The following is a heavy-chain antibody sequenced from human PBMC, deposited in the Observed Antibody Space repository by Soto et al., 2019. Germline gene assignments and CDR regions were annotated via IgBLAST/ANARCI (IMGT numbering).Heavy chain of an antibody. CDR1: GFTFSGYW. CDR3: VRELIPVLGSIRYFDP. V-gene: IGHV3-74*01. CDR2: INTDETSA. D-gene: IGHD6-19*01. Sequence: PGGSLRLSCAASGFTFSGYWMHWVRQTPGMGLEWLSRINTDETSAKYADSVRGRFSMSRDNADSTLYLQMNSLRDEDTGVYYCVRELIPVLGSIRYFDPWGQGTLVTVSS. J-gene: IGHJ5*02.